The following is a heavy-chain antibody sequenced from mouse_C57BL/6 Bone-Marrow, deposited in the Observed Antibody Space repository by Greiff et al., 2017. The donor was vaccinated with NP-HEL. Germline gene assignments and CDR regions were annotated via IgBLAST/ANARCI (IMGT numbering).Heavy chain of an antibody. CDR2: IWGVGST. CDR3: ATHDGYYPFAY. Sequence: VKLMESGPGLVAPSQSLSITCTVSGFSLTSYGVDWVRQSPGKGLEWLGVIWGVGSTNYNSALKSRLSISKDNSKSQVFLKRNSLQTDDTAMYYCATHDGYYPFAYWGQGTLVTVSA. D-gene: IGHD2-3*01. V-gene: IGHV2-6*01. CDR1: GFSLTSYG. J-gene: IGHJ3*01.